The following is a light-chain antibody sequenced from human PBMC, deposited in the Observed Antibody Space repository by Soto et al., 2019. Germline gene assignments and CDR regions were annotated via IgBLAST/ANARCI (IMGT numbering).Light chain of an antibody. CDR1: QDISSY. CDR2: AAS. V-gene: IGKV1-8*01. Sequence: AIRMTQSPSSFSASTGDRVTITCRASQDISSYLAWYQQKPGKAPQLLIYAASTLQSGVPSRFSGSGSGTDFTLTISCLQSEDFATYYCQQYYDYPFTFGGGTKVEI. J-gene: IGKJ4*01. CDR3: QQYYDYPFT.